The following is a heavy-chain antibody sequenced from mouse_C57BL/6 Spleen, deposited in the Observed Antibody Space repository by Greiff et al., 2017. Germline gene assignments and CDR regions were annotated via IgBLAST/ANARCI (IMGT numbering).Heavy chain of an antibody. J-gene: IGHJ2*01. V-gene: IGHV1-52*01. Sequence: QVQLQQSGAELVRPGSSVKLSCKASGYTFTSYWMHWVKQRPIQGLEWIGNIDPSDSETHYNQKFKDKATLTVDKSSSTAYMQLSSLTSEDSAVYYCARSLYYGSSFDYWGQGTTLTVSS. CDR2: IDPSDSET. CDR1: GYTFTSYW. CDR3: ARSLYYGSSFDY. D-gene: IGHD1-1*01.